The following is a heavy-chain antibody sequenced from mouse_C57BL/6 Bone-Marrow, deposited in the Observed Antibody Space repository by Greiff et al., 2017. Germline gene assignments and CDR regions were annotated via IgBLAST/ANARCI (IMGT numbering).Heavy chain of an antibody. D-gene: IGHD1-1*01. J-gene: IGHJ1*03. V-gene: IGHV1-5*01. CDR3: THYGSSFYWYFDV. CDR2: IYPGNSDT. CDR1: GYTFTSYW. Sequence: EVQGVESGTVLARPGASVKMSCKTSGYTFTSYWMHWVKQRPGQGLEWIGAIYPGNSDTSYNQKFKGKAKLTAVTSASTAYMELSSLTNEDSAVYYCTHYGSSFYWYFDVWCTGTTVTVSS.